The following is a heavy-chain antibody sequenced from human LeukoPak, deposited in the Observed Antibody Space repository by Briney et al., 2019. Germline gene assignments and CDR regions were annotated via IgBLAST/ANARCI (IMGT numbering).Heavy chain of an antibody. CDR1: GFTFSSYS. D-gene: IGHD3-3*01. CDR3: AKPYRTYYDFWSGYYFDY. Sequence: GGSLRLSCAASGFTFSSYSINWVRQAPGKGLEWVSSISSRSSYISYADSVKGRFTISRDNAKNSLYLQMNSLRAEDTAVYYCAKPYRTYYDFWSGYYFDYWGQGTLVTVSS. CDR2: ISSRSSYI. V-gene: IGHV3-21*01. J-gene: IGHJ4*02.